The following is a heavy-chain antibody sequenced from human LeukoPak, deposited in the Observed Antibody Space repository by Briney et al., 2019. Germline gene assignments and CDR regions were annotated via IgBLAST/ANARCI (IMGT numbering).Heavy chain of an antibody. V-gene: IGHV4-39*07. D-gene: IGHD6-19*01. CDR2: IYYSGTT. Sequence: PSESLSLTCTVSGGSISSSSYYWGWIRQPPGKGLEWIGTIYYSGTTYYNPSLKSRVTMSVDTSKNQFSLKLSSVTAAHTAVYYCARVRGIAVAGTPVNWFDPWGQGTLVTVSS. CDR1: GGSISSSSYY. CDR3: ARVRGIAVAGTPVNWFDP. J-gene: IGHJ5*02.